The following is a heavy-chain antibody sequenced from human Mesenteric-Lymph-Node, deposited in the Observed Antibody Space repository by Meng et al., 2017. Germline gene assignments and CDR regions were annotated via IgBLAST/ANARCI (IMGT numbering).Heavy chain of an antibody. D-gene: IGHD6-13*01. J-gene: IGHJ4*02. V-gene: IGHV3-23*01. CDR1: GFTFSDYA. Sequence: DVQLLESGGNLVQPGVSLRLSCAASGFTFSDYAMSWVRQAPGKGLEWVSAISGSGVATYYADSVKGRFTISRDNSKNTLYLQMNTLRGEDTALYYCAKNTSSWYSSWGQGALVTVSS. CDR2: ISGSGVAT. CDR3: AKNTSSWYSS.